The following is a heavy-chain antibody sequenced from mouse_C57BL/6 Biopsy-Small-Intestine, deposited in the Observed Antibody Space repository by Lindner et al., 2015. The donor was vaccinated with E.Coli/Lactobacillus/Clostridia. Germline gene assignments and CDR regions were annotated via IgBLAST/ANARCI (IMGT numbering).Heavy chain of an antibody. Sequence: VQLQESGPERVKPGASVKISCKASGYAFSSSWMNWVKQRPGKGLEWIGRIYPGDGDTNYNGEFKDKATLTSDKSSSTAYMQLISLTSEDSAVYFCARETTVVAPMDYWGQGTSVTVSS. CDR2: IYPGDGDT. CDR1: GYAFSSSW. CDR3: ARETTVVAPMDY. D-gene: IGHD1-1*01. V-gene: IGHV1-82*01. J-gene: IGHJ4*01.